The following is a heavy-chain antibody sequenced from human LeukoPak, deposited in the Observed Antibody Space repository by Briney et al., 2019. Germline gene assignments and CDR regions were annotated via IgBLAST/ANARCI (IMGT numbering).Heavy chain of an antibody. D-gene: IGHD5-18*01. J-gene: IGHJ4*02. CDR3: AREATAMVRPDY. Sequence: SETLSLTCTVSGGSISSSSYYWGWIRQPPGKGLEWIGSIYYSGSTYYNPSLKSRVTISVDTSKNQFSLKLSSVTAADTAVYYCAREATAMVRPDYWGQGTLVTVSS. CDR1: GGSISSSSYY. V-gene: IGHV4-39*07. CDR2: IYYSGST.